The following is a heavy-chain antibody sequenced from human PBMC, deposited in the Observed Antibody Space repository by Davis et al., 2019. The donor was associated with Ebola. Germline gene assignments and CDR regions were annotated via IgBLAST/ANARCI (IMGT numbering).Heavy chain of an antibody. CDR3: ARGYDFWSGEYYYYYYGMDV. J-gene: IGHJ6*02. V-gene: IGHV4-34*01. Sequence: SETLSLTCAVYGGSFSGYYWSWIRQPPGKGLEWIGEINHSESTNYNPSLKSRVTISVDTSKNQFSLKLSSVTAADTAVYYCARGYDFWSGEYYYYYYGMDVWGQGTTVTVSS. CDR2: INHSEST. CDR1: GGSFSGYY. D-gene: IGHD3-3*01.